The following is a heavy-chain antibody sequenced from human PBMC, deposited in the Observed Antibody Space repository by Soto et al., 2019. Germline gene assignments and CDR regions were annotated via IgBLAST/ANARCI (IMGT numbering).Heavy chain of an antibody. CDR3: ARFSGSYYYAMDV. CDR1: GWSFSGYY. V-gene: IGHV4-34*01. D-gene: IGHD6-19*01. CDR2: INHSGVT. Sequence: PSETLSLTCAVYGWSFSGYYWSWIRQPPGKGLEWIGEINHSGVTNYKPSLKRRVTISVDTSKNQFSLQLKSVTAADTALYYCARFSGSYYYAMDVWGQGSTVTSP. J-gene: IGHJ6*02.